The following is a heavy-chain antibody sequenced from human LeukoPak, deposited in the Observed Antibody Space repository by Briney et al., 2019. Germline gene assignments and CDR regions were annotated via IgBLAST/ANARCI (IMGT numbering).Heavy chain of an antibody. V-gene: IGHV6-1*01. D-gene: IGHD2-15*01. CDR2: TYYRSKWYN. CDR3: ARETTDYWAYLDAFDI. CDR1: GDSVSSNSSA. Sequence: SQTLSLTCAISGDSVSSNSSAWNWIRQSPSRGLEWLGRTYYRSKWYNDYAVSVKSRITINPDTSKNQFSLQLNSVTPEDTAVYYCARETTDYWAYLDAFDIWGQGTMVTVSS. J-gene: IGHJ3*02.